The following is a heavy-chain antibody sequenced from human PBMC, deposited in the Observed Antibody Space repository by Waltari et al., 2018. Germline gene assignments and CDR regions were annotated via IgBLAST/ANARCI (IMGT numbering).Heavy chain of an antibody. CDR2: IYYSGST. CDR3: ARRTLNYYDSSGYYNY. CDR1: GGSISSSSYY. Sequence: QLQLQESGPGLVKPSETLSLTCTVSGGSISSSSYYWGWIRQPPGKGLEWIGSIYYSGSTDYNPSLKSRVTISVDTSKNQFSLKLSSVTAADTAVYYCARRTLNYYDSSGYYNYWGQGTLVTVSS. J-gene: IGHJ4*02. D-gene: IGHD3-22*01. V-gene: IGHV4-39*01.